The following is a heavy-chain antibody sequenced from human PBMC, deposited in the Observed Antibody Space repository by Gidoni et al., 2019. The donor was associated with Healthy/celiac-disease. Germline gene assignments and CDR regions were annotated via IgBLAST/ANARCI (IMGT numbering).Heavy chain of an antibody. D-gene: IGHD6-19*01. CDR3: ARDPSPIAVAGTHFDY. V-gene: IGHV3-21*01. CDR2: ISSSSSYI. CDR1: GFTFSSYS. J-gene: IGHJ4*02. Sequence: EVQLVESGGGLVKPGGSLRPYCAASGFTFSSYSVNWVRQAPGKGLEGVSSISSSSSYIYYADSVKGRFTISRDNAKNSLYLQMNSLRAEDTAVYYCARDPSPIAVAGTHFDYWGQGTLVTVSS.